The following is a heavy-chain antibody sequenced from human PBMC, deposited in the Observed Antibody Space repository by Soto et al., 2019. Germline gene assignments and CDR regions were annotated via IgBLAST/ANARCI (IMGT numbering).Heavy chain of an antibody. CDR2: ITNSGGST. CDR1: GFAFNSYA. D-gene: IGHD4-17*01. V-gene: IGHV3-23*01. J-gene: IGHJ5*02. Sequence: GGSLRLSCVASGFAFNSYAMTWVRQAPGKGLEWVSTITNSGGSTYYADSEKGRFTISRDNSKNTLYMQMTTLTAEDTAIYYCTKEHDYGYYGWFDPWGQGTLVTVSS. CDR3: TKEHDYGYYGWFDP.